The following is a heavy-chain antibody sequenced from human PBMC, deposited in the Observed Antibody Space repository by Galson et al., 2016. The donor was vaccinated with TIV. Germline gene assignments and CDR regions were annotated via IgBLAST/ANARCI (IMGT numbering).Heavy chain of an antibody. V-gene: IGHV4-61*08. CDR3: ARVHLGYFDY. CDR2: VYYTGST. J-gene: IGHJ4*02. Sequence: ETLSLTCTVSGGSIYSGDYYWSWIRQPPGKGLDWIGYVYYTGSTDYNPSLKSRVTISVDTSKNQFSLRLSSVTAADTAMYYCARVHLGYFDYWGQGILVTVSS. D-gene: IGHD3-16*01. CDR1: GGSIYSGDYY.